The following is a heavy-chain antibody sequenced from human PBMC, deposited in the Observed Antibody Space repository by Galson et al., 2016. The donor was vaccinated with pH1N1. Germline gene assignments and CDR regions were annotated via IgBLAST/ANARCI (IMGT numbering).Heavy chain of an antibody. J-gene: IGHJ4*01. CDR3: PKFDWSTMVTPGYFDS. D-gene: IGHD4-23*01. V-gene: IGHV3-23*01. Sequence: SLRLSCAASGFTFSNFAMSWVRQAPGRGLKWVSDISGGGDNTYYADSVKGRFTISRDNSKNILYLHMNSLSPEDTGIFYCPKFDWSTMVTPGYFDSWGHGTLVSVSS. CDR1: GFTFSNFA. CDR2: ISGGGDNT.